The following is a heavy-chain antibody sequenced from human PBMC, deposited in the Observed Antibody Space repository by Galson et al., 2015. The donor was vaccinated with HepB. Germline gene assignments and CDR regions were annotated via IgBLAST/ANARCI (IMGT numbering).Heavy chain of an antibody. CDR2: IDWDDNK. J-gene: IGHJ6*03. Sequence: PALVKPTPTLTLTCTFSGFSLTTDGACVSWIRQPPGKALEWLALIDWDDNKYYRTSLKTRLTISKDTSKSQVVLTVRNMDPVDPAPYDWARCRGGYYYYFYMDAWGKGTTVTVSS. V-gene: IGHV2-70*01. CDR3: ARCRGGYYYYFYMDA. CDR1: GFSLTTDGAC. D-gene: IGHD3-10*01.